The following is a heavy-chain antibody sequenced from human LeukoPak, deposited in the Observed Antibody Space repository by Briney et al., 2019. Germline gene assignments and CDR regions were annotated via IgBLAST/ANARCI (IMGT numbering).Heavy chain of an antibody. Sequence: QAGGSLRLSCAASGFTFSSYGMHWVRQAPGKGLEWVAFIRYDGSNKYYADSVKGRFTISRDNSKNTLYLHVNSLRAEDTAVYYCAKPIGGGSWHNWFDPWGQGTLVTVSS. D-gene: IGHD2-15*01. CDR2: IRYDGSNK. CDR1: GFTFSSYG. J-gene: IGHJ5*02. CDR3: AKPIGGGSWHNWFDP. V-gene: IGHV3-30*02.